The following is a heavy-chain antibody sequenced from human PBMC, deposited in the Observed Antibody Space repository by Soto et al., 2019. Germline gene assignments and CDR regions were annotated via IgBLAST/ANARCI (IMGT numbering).Heavy chain of an antibody. CDR3: ARDSYGDYYYYYMDV. J-gene: IGHJ6*03. CDR1: GGTFSSYA. CDR2: ISAYNGNT. D-gene: IGHD4-17*01. V-gene: IGHV1-18*01. Sequence: ASVKVSCKASGGTFSSYAISWVRQAPGQGLEWMGWISAYNGNTNYAQKLQGRVTMTTDTSTSTAYMELRSLRSDDTAVYYCARDSYGDYYYYYMDVWGKGTTVTVSS.